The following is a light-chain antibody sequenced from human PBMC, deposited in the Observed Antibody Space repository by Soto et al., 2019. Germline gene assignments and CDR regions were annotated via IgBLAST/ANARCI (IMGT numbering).Light chain of an antibody. CDR2: SNN. V-gene: IGLV1-44*01. Sequence: QSALTRPPSASGTPGQRVTISCSGSSSNIGSNTVNWYQKLPGTAPKLLIYSNNQRPSGVPDRFSGSKSGTSASLAISGLQSEDEADYYCAAWDDSLNGRVFGTGTKLTVL. CDR3: AAWDDSLNGRV. CDR1: SSNIGSNT. J-gene: IGLJ1*01.